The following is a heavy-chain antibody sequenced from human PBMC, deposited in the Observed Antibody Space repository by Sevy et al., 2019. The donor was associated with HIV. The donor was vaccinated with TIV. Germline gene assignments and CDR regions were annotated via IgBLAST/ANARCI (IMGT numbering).Heavy chain of an antibody. CDR2: TYYRSKWYN. J-gene: IGHJ6*03. CDR1: GDSVSSNSPA. D-gene: IGHD3-22*01. Sequence: QSQTLSLTCAISGDSVSSNSPAWNWIRQSPSRGLEWLGRTYYRSKWYNDYAVSVKSRITINPDTSKNQFSLQLNSVTPEDTAVYYCARGPYYYDSSGYYYDYYYMDVWGKGTTVTVSS. V-gene: IGHV6-1*01. CDR3: ARGPYYYDSSGYYYDYYYMDV.